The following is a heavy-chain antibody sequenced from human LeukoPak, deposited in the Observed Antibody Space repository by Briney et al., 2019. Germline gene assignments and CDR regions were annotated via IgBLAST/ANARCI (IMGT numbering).Heavy chain of an antibody. Sequence: GGSLRLSCAASGFTFSSFNMNWVRQAPGKGLEWVSSISSTSSLIWYADSLKGRFTISRDNAKNSLYLQMDSLRAEDTAVYYCARYNSGWNDYWGQGTPVTVSS. J-gene: IGHJ4*02. D-gene: IGHD6-19*01. V-gene: IGHV3-21*01. CDR1: GFTFSSFN. CDR2: ISSTSSLI. CDR3: ARYNSGWNDY.